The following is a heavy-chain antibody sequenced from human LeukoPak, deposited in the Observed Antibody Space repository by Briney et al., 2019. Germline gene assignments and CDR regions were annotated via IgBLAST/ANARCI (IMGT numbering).Heavy chain of an antibody. D-gene: IGHD1-26*01. CDR1: GFNVSSKY. CDR2: IYNGGSA. V-gene: IGHV3-66*01. CDR3: AREASYSGSRWYFDH. J-gene: IGHJ4*02. Sequence: GGSLRLSCAASGFNVSSKYMSWVRQAPGKGLEWVSVIYNGGSANYADSVKGRFTISRDNSKNKVYLQMNSLRVEDTAVYYCAREASYSGSRWYFDHWGQGTLVTVSS.